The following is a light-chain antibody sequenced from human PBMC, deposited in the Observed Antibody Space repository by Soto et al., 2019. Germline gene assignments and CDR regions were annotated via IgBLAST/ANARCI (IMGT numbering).Light chain of an antibody. J-gene: IGLJ1*01. CDR3: SSYTTSSSYV. Sequence: QSALTPPASVSGSPGQSITISCTGTSSDVGGFNYVSWYQQHPGKAPKLLIFDVYSRPSGISNRFSGSKSGNTASLTISGLQAEDEADYYCSSYTTSSSYVFGAGTKLTVL. CDR1: SSDVGGFNY. V-gene: IGLV2-14*01. CDR2: DVY.